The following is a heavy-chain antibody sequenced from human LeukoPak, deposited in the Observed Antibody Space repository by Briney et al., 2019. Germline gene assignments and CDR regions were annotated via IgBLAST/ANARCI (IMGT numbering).Heavy chain of an antibody. J-gene: IGHJ4*02. CDR1: GFTFNSHA. CDR3: ANEVRPNDY. CDR2: IDISGGST. D-gene: IGHD4/OR15-4a*01. Sequence: PGGCLRLSCAVSGFTFNSHAMCWVRQAPGKGLEWVSSIDISGGSTYYADSVKGRFAISRDNSKNTLYLQMNSLRGEDTALYFCANEVRPNDYWGQGTLVTVSS. V-gene: IGHV3-23*01.